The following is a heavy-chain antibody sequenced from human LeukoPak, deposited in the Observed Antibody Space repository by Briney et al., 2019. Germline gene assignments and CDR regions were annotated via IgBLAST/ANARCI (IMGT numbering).Heavy chain of an antibody. V-gene: IGHV4-34*01. CDR3: AIFMDGDYEYYYGRDV. CDR1: GGSFSNYY. J-gene: IGHJ6*04. CDR2: INHSAST. Sequence: PSETLSLTCAVYGGSFSNYYRSWIRQPPGKGLEWIGEINHSASTNYNPSLKSRVTISVDTSKNQFSLRLSSVTAADTAVYYCAIFMDGDYEYYYGRDVGAKGTTFTVS. D-gene: IGHD4-17*01.